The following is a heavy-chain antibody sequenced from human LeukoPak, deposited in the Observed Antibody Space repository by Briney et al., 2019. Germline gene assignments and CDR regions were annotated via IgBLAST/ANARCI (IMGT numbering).Heavy chain of an antibody. V-gene: IGHV3-49*04. CDR3: TREHIAVAGTSLAFDI. CDR1: GFTFGDYA. D-gene: IGHD6-19*01. Sequence: QPGRSLILSCTASGFTFGDYAMSWVRQAPGKGLEWVGFIRSKAYGGTTEYAASVKGRFTISRDDSKSIAYLQMNSLKTEDTAVYYRTREHIAVAGTSLAFDIWGQGTMVTVSS. J-gene: IGHJ3*02. CDR2: IRSKAYGGTT.